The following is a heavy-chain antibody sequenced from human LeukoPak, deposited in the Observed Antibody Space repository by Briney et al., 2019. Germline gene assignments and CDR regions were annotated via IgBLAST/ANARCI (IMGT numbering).Heavy chain of an antibody. V-gene: IGHV3-23*01. J-gene: IGHJ4*02. Sequence: SGGSLRLSCAASGFTISDYYMSWVRQAPGKGLEWVSAISGSGGSTYYADSVKGRFTISRDNSKNTLYLQMNSLRAEDTAVYYCTGSMVRGVIIAFDYWGQGTLVTVSS. CDR1: GFTISDYY. CDR3: TGSMVRGVIIAFDY. D-gene: IGHD3-10*01. CDR2: ISGSGGST.